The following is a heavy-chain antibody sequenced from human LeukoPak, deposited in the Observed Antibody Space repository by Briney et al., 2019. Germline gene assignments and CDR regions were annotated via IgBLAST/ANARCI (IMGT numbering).Heavy chain of an antibody. D-gene: IGHD6-6*01. Sequence: ASVKVSCKASGGTFSSYGFSWVRQTPGQGLEWMGRIIPIFGTSNYAQKFQGRVTITTDESTSTAYMELSSLRSEDTAVYYCARIAGSVAFGIWGQGTMVTVSS. CDR2: IIPIFGTS. CDR1: GGTFSSYG. V-gene: IGHV1-69*05. J-gene: IGHJ3*02. CDR3: ARIAGSVAFGI.